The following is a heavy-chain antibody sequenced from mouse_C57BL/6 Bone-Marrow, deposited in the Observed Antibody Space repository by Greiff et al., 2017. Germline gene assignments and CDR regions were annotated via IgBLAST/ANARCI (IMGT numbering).Heavy chain of an antibody. V-gene: IGHV3-6*01. CDR1: GYSITSGYY. CDR3: ARDSLRRGRSYYFDY. D-gene: IGHD2-12*01. Sequence: EVQLQQSGPGLVKPSQSLSLTCSVTGYSITSGYYWNWIRQFPGNKLEWMGYISYDGSNNYNPSLKNRISITRDTSKNQLFLKFNSVTTEDTATYYCARDSLRRGRSYYFDYWGQGTTLTVSS. CDR2: ISYDGSN. J-gene: IGHJ2*01.